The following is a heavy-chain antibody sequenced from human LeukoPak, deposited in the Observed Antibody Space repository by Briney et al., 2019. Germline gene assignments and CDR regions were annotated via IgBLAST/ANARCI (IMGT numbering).Heavy chain of an antibody. CDR3: ASSGWSCDAFDI. Sequence: PGGSLRLSCAASGFTFSSYSMSWVRQAPGKGLEWVSSISSSSSYIYYADSVKGRFTISRDNAKNSLYLQMNSLRAEDTAVYYCASSGWSCDAFDIWRQGTMVTVSS. J-gene: IGHJ3*02. CDR1: GFTFSSYS. V-gene: IGHV3-21*01. CDR2: ISSSSSYI. D-gene: IGHD6-19*01.